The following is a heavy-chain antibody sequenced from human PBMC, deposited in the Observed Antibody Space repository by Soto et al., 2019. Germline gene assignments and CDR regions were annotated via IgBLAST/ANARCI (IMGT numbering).Heavy chain of an antibody. Sequence: GGSLRLSCAASGFTFSSYAVSWVRQAPGKGLEWVSAISGSGGSTYYADSVKGRFTISRDNSKNTLYLQMNSLRAEDTAVYYCAKDQVQWFGESAFDPWGQGTLVTVSS. CDR2: ISGSGGST. CDR3: AKDQVQWFGESAFDP. D-gene: IGHD3-10*01. CDR1: GFTFSSYA. J-gene: IGHJ5*02. V-gene: IGHV3-23*01.